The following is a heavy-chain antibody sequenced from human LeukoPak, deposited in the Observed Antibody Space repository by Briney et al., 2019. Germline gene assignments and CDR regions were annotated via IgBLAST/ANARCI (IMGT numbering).Heavy chain of an antibody. J-gene: IGHJ4*02. Sequence: SETLSLTCIVSGGSISVYYWTWIRQPPGKGLEWVGFIYYTESTNYNPSLKSRVTMSLVTSQNQFSLKLKSVTAADTAVYYCVRAGVYGDYAFDSWGQGTLVTVSS. CDR2: IYYTEST. CDR3: VRAGVYGDYAFDS. CDR1: GGSISVYY. V-gene: IGHV4-59*01. D-gene: IGHD4-17*01.